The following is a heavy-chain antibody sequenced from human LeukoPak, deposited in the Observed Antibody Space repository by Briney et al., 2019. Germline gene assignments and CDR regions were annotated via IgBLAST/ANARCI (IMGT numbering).Heavy chain of an antibody. CDR1: GFIFSRYW. V-gene: IGHV3-7*01. J-gene: IGHJ4*02. Sequence: GGSLRLSCAASGFIFSRYWMTWVRQAPGKGLEWVANIKQDGSEKYYVDSVKGRFTISRDNAKNSLYLQTNSLRAEDTAVYYCVGGTHYDYWGQGALVTVSS. D-gene: IGHD1-26*01. CDR2: IKQDGSEK. CDR3: VGGTHYDY.